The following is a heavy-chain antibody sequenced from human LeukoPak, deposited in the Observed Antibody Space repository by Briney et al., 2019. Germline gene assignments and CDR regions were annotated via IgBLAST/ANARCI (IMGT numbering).Heavy chain of an antibody. Sequence: SETLSLTCTVAGYAISSGYYWSWIRQPPGKGLEWIGEINHSGSTNYNPSLKSRVTISVDTSKTQFSLKLSSVTAADTAVYYCARGDLKTRPGAFDIWGQGTMVTVSS. J-gene: IGHJ3*02. D-gene: IGHD2-2*01. CDR1: GYAISSGYY. CDR2: INHSGST. CDR3: ARGDLKTRPGAFDI. V-gene: IGHV4-38-2*02.